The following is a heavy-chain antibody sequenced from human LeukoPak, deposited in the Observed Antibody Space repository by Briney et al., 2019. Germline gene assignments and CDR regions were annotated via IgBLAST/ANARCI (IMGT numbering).Heavy chain of an antibody. V-gene: IGHV3-66*01. CDR2: IFTSGGA. Sequence: GGSLRLSCAAFGFSVSDNFMSWVRQAPGRGLEWVSVIFTSGGAFYADSVKGRFTISRDNARNSLYLQMNSLRAEDTAVYYCARESTYYYDSSLRGEDDYWGQGTLVTVSS. CDR3: ARESTYYYDSSLRGEDDY. D-gene: IGHD3-22*01. J-gene: IGHJ4*02. CDR1: GFSVSDNF.